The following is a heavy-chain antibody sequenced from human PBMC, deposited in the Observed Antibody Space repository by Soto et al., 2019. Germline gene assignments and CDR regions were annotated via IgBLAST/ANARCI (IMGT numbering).Heavy chain of an antibody. CDR1: GFTFSSYG. Sequence: QVQLMESGGGVVQPGRSLRLSCAASGFTFSSYGMHWVRQAPGKGLEWVAVIWYDGSNKYYADSVKGRFTISRDNSKNTLYLQRNSRRAEDTAVYYCARDKLLGSTVGYYFDYWGQGTLVTVSS. CDR3: ARDKLLGSTVGYYFDY. V-gene: IGHV3-33*01. CDR2: IWYDGSNK. J-gene: IGHJ4*02. D-gene: IGHD2-15*01.